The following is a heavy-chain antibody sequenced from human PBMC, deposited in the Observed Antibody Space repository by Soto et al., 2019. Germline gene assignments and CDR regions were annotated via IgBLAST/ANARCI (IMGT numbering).Heavy chain of an antibody. CDR1: GFSLSTSGVG. V-gene: IGHV2-5*02. CDR3: ALECSRGSCYEGNWFYP. J-gene: IGHJ5*02. CDR2: IYWDDDK. Sequence: QITLKESGPTLVKPTQTLTLTCTFSGFSLSTSGVGVGWIRQPPGKALEWLALIYWDDDKRYSPSLKSRLTIPKDTSKNQVVLTKPSMDPVETATYYCALECSRGSCYEGNWFYPWGQGTLVPVSS. D-gene: IGHD2-15*01.